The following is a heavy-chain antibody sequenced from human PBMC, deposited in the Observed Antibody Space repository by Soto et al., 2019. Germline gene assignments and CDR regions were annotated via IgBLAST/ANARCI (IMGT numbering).Heavy chain of an antibody. Sequence: ASVKVSCKASSYTFTTYGISWVRQAPGQGLEWMGWINAYNGNTNYAQKLQGRVTMTTDTSTSTAYMELRSLRSDDTAVYYCARSITMVRGTPRIMDVWGQGTTVPVSS. CDR3: ARSITMVRGTPRIMDV. CDR2: INAYNGNT. V-gene: IGHV1-18*04. J-gene: IGHJ6*02. D-gene: IGHD3-10*01. CDR1: SYTFTTYG.